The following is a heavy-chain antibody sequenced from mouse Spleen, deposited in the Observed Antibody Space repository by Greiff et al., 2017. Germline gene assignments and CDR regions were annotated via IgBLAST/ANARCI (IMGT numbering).Heavy chain of an antibody. Sequence: VQLQQPGAELVRPGSSVKLSCKASGYTFTSYWMQWVKQRPIQGLEWIGNIDPSDSETHYNQKFKDKATLTVDKSSSTAYMQLSSLTSEDSAVYYCATAYDYDGVWFAYWGQGTLVTVSA. CDR1: GYTFTSYW. CDR2: IDPSDSET. V-gene: IGHV1-52*01. J-gene: IGHJ3*01. D-gene: IGHD2-4*01. CDR3: ATAYDYDGVWFAY.